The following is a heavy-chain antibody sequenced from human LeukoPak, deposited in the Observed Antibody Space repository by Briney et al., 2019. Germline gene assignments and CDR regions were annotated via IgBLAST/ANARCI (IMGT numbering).Heavy chain of an antibody. CDR1: GYSISSGYY. D-gene: IGHD3-22*01. J-gene: IGHJ5*02. CDR3: ARVGYYYDSSGPRFDP. Sequence: ASETLSLTCTVSGYSISSGYYWGWIRQPPGKWLEWIGSIYHSGSTYYNPSLKSRVTIPVDTSKNQFSLKLSSVTAADTAVYYCARVGYYYDSSGPRFDPWGQGTLVTVSS. CDR2: IYHSGST. V-gene: IGHV4-38-2*02.